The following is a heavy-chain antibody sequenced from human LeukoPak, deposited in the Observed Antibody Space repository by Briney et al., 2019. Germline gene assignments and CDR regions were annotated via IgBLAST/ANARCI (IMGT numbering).Heavy chain of an antibody. V-gene: IGHV4-4*07. J-gene: IGHJ4*02. CDR3: AREWNPSGWVDYFDS. CDR2: IYTSGST. Sequence: SETLSLTCSVSGGSISSNYWSWIRQPAGKGLEWMGRIYTSGSTKYNPSLKSRVTMSVDTSKNQFSLKLSSVTSTDTAVYYCAREWNPSGWVDYFDSWGQGTLVTVSS. D-gene: IGHD1-1*01. CDR1: GGSISSNY.